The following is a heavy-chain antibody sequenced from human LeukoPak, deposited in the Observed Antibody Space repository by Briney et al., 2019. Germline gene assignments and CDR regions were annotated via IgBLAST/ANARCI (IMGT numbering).Heavy chain of an antibody. CDR1: GGSISSGGYY. Sequence: PSETLSLTCTVSGGSISSGGYYWSWIRQPPGKGLEWIGRIYTSGSTNYNPSLKSRVTMSVDTSKNQFSLKLSSVTAADTAVYYCARAQRVVGAAYYFDYWGQGTLVTVSS. V-gene: IGHV4-61*02. CDR2: IYTSGST. J-gene: IGHJ4*02. D-gene: IGHD1-26*01. CDR3: ARAQRVVGAAYYFDY.